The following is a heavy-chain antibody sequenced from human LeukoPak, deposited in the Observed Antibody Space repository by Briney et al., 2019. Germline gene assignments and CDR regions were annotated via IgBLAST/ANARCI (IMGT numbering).Heavy chain of an antibody. D-gene: IGHD5-18*01. V-gene: IGHV3-23*01. CDR2: IGASGGGT. CDR3: AKEGGYTYGQNQYYAMDV. CDR1: GFTFSAYA. Sequence: GSLRLSCAASGFTFSAYAMNWVRQAPGKGLEWVSVIGASGGGTYYADSVKGRFTISRDNSHNTLYLQMNSLRAEDTAVYYCAKEGGYTYGQNQYYAMDVWGQGTTVTVSS. J-gene: IGHJ6*02.